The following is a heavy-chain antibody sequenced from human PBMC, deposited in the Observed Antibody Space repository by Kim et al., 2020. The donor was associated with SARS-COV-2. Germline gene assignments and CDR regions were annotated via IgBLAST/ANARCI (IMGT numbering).Heavy chain of an antibody. V-gene: IGHV4-4*07. Sequence: SETLSLTCTVSGGSISSYYWSWIRQPAGKGLEWIGRIYTSGSTNYNPSLKSRVTMSVDTSKNQFSLKLSSVTAADTAVYYCARGRPGEYYGSGSYYRYYYYYGMDVWGQGTTVTVSS. CDR2: IYTSGST. CDR1: GGSISSYY. J-gene: IGHJ6*02. D-gene: IGHD3-10*01. CDR3: ARGRPGEYYGSGSYYRYYYYYGMDV.